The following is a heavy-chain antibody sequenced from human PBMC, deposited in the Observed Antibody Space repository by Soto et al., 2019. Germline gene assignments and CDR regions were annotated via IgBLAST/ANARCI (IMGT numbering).Heavy chain of an antibody. CDR1: GFSLSTNEVS. V-gene: IGHV2-5*02. CDR3: AHRDGARFYFDY. J-gene: IGHJ4*02. Sequence: QITLKESGPTVVKPTQTLTLTCTLSGFSLSTNEVSVGWIRQPPGKALEWLALIYWDDDKRYSPSLKNRLTITKDTSKNQVVLTMTNMDPGDTATYSCAHRDGARFYFDYWGQGTLVTVTS. CDR2: IYWDDDK.